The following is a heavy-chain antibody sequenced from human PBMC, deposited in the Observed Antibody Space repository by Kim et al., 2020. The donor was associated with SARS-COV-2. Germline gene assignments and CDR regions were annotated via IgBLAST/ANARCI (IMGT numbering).Heavy chain of an antibody. J-gene: IGHJ6*02. CDR1: GYTFTSYG. V-gene: IGHV1-18*04. D-gene: IGHD3-10*01. Sequence: ASVKVSCKASGYTFTSYGISWVRQAPGQGLEWMGWISAYNGNTNYAQKLQGRVTMTTDTSTSTAYMELRSLRSDDTAVYYCASSRSALGELLGGMDVWGQGTTVTVSS. CDR3: ASSRSALGELLGGMDV. CDR2: ISAYNGNT.